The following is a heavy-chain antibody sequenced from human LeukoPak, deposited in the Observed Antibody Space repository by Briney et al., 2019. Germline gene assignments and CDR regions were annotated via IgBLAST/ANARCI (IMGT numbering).Heavy chain of an antibody. CDR3: ARAHYPYCSSTSCYDRRYNWFDP. CDR2: IYYSGST. CDR1: GGSISSGGYY. D-gene: IGHD2-2*01. J-gene: IGHJ5*02. V-gene: IGHV4-31*03. Sequence: SETLSLTCTVSGGSISSGGYYWSWIRQHPGKGLEWIGYIYYSGSTYYNPSLKSRVTISVDTSKHQFSLKLSSVTAADTAVYYCARAHYPYCSSTSCYDRRYNWFDPWGQGTLVTVSS.